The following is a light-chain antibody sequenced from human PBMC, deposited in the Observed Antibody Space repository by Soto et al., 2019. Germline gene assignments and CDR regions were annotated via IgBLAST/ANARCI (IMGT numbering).Light chain of an antibody. CDR2: DVS. CDR3: CSYAGSYTYV. CDR1: SSDVCGHNY. Sequence: QSALTQPRSVSGSPGQSVTISCTGTSSDVCGHNYVSWYQQHPGKAPKLMMYDVSKRPSGVPDRFSGSKSGNPSSLTISGLQAEDEADYYCCSYAGSYTYVFGTGTKVTVL. V-gene: IGLV2-11*01. J-gene: IGLJ1*01.